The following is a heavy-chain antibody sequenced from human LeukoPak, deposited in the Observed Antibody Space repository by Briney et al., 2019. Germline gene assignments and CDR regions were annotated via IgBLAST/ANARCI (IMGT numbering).Heavy chain of an antibody. CDR1: GGSISSGGYY. CDR3: ARDQPYCSSTSCFN. CDR2: IYHSGST. Sequence: SETLSLTCTVSGGSISSGGYYWSWIRQPPGKGLEWIGYIYHSGSTYYNPSLKSRVTISVDRSKNQFSLKLSSVTAADTAVYYCARDQPYCSSTSCFNWGQGTLVTVSS. J-gene: IGHJ4*02. D-gene: IGHD2-2*01. V-gene: IGHV4-30-2*01.